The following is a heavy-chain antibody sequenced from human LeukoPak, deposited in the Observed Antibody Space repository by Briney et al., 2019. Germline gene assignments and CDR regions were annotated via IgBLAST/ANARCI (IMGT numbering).Heavy chain of an antibody. CDR3: ASPLSYFDY. CDR2: ISGSGGST. Sequence: GGCLRLSCAASGFTFSIYAMSCVRQAPGGGRGWVSAISGSGGSTYYADSVKGRVTISRDNSKNTLYLQMNRLSAEDTPVYYCASPLSYFDYWGQRPLVSVSS. V-gene: IGHV3-23*01. CDR1: GFTFSIYA. J-gene: IGHJ4*02.